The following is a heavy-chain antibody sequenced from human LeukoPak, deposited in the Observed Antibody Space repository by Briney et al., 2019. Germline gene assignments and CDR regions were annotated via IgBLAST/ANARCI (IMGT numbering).Heavy chain of an antibody. CDR3: ARGQLAVAGSEYFQH. Sequence: PSETLSLTCTVSGGSISSGSYYWSWIRQPAGKGLEWIGRIYTSGSTNYNPSLKSRLTISVDTSKNQFSLKLSSVTAADTAVYYCARGQLAVAGSEYFQHWGQGTLVTVSS. CDR2: IYTSGST. J-gene: IGHJ1*01. V-gene: IGHV4-61*02. D-gene: IGHD6-19*01. CDR1: GGSISSGSYY.